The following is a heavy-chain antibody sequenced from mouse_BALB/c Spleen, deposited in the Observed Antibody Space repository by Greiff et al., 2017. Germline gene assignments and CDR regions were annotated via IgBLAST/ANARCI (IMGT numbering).Heavy chain of an antibody. CDR3: ARCLWLEAMDY. CDR1: GYTLTSYW. CDR2: INPSNGRT. J-gene: IGHJ4*01. Sequence: QVQLQQPGAELVKPGASVKLSCKASGYTLTSYWMHWVKQRPGQGLEWIGEINPSNGRTNYNEKFKSKATLTVDKSTSTAYMQLSSLTSEDSAVYYCARCLWLEAMDYWGQGTSVTVSS. D-gene: IGHD2-2*01. V-gene: IGHV1S81*02.